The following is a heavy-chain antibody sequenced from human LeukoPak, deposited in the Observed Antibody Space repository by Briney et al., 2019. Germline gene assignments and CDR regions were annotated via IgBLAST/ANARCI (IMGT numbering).Heavy chain of an antibody. J-gene: IGHJ4*02. CDR2: ISYSGST. CDR1: GGSISSYY. CDR3: ARAPHFFDTSGSRYYFDY. V-gene: IGHV4-59*01. D-gene: IGHD3-22*01. Sequence: SETLSLTCTVSGGSISSYYWNRIRQPPGKGLEWIGSISYSGSTNYNPSLESRVTISVDTSKNQISLKLSSVTAADTTVYYCARAPHFFDTSGSRYYFDYWGQGALVTVSS.